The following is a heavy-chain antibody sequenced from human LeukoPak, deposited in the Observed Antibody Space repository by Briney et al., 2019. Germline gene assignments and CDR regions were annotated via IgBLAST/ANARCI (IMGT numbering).Heavy chain of an antibody. V-gene: IGHV4-30-2*01. Sequence: SSETLSLTCTVSGGSISSGDYYWSWIRQPPGKGLEWIGYIYHSGSTNYNPSLKSRVTISVDRSKNQFSLKLSSVTAADTAVYYCARRAAGDYFDYWGQGNLVTVSS. CDR1: GGSISSGDYY. CDR3: ARRAAGDYFDY. D-gene: IGHD6-13*01. CDR2: IYHSGST. J-gene: IGHJ4*02.